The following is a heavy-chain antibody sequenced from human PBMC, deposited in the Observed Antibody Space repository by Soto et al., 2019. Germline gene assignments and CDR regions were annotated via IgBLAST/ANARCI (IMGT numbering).Heavy chain of an antibody. CDR3: AKGGDSGYDSDY. CDR2: ISYDGSNK. J-gene: IGHJ4*02. Sequence: QVQLVESGGGVVQPGRSLRLSCAASGFTFSSYGMHWVRQAPGKGLEWVAVISYDGSNKYYADSVKGRFTISRDKSKNTLYLQMNSLRAEDTAVYYCAKGGDSGYDSDYWGQGTLVTVSS. CDR1: GFTFSSYG. V-gene: IGHV3-30*18. D-gene: IGHD5-12*01.